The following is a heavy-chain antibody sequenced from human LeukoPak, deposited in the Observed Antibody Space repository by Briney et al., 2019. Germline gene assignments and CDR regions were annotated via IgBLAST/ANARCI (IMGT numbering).Heavy chain of an antibody. Sequence: GGSLRLSCAASGFTFSNAWMSWVRQAPGKGLEWVGRIKSKTDGGTTDYAAPVKGRFTISRDDSKNTLYLQMNSLKTEDTAVYYCTTEQWWFGEQDYWGQGTLVTVSS. CDR3: TTEQWWFGEQDY. J-gene: IGHJ4*02. V-gene: IGHV3-15*01. D-gene: IGHD3-10*01. CDR1: GFTFSNAW. CDR2: IKSKTDGGTT.